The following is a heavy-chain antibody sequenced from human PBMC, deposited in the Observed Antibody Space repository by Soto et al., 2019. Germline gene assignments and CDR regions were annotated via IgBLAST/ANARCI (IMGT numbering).Heavy chain of an antibody. V-gene: IGHV4-31*03. Sequence: SETLSLTCTVSGGPISSGGYYWSWIHQHPGKGLEWIGYIYYSGSTYYNPSLKSRVTISVDTSKNQFSLKLSSVTAADTAVYYCARTHYYDSSGCYYVGAFDIWGQGTMVTVSS. CDR1: GGPISSGGYY. CDR2: IYYSGST. J-gene: IGHJ3*02. D-gene: IGHD3-22*01. CDR3: ARTHYYDSSGCYYVGAFDI.